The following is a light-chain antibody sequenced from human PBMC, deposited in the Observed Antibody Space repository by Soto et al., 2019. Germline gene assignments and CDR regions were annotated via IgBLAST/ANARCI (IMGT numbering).Light chain of an antibody. J-gene: IGLJ2*01. CDR1: SSNIGDNS. V-gene: IGLV1-51*01. CDR3: ATWGAGLSVS. Sequence: QSVLTQPPSVSAAPGQEVSISCSGSSSNIGDNSVSWYQQLPGTAPKLLIYDNNERPSGIPDRFSGSKSGTSATLGITGLQTGDEADYYCATWGAGLSVSFGGGTKLTVL. CDR2: DNN.